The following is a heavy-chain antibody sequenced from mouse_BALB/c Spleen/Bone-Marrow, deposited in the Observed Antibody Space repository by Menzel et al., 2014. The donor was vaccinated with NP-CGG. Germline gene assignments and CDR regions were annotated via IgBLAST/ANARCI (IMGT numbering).Heavy chain of an antibody. J-gene: IGHJ2*01. V-gene: IGHV7-3*02. CDR1: GFTFTDYY. CDR3: ARDDYGFDY. Sequence: EVKLMESGGGLVQPGGSLRLSCATSGFTFTDYYMSWVRQPPGKALEWLGFIRNKGNGYTTEYSASVKGRFTISRDNSQSILNLQMNTLRAEDSATYYCARDDYGFDYWGQGTTLTVSS. CDR2: IRNKGNGYTT. D-gene: IGHD1-1*01.